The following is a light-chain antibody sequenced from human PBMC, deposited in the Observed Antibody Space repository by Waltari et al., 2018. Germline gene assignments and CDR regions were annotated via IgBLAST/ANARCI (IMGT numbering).Light chain of an antibody. CDR2: DAS. Sequence: EVVMTQSPATLSVSPGGRATLSCRASQSIATNLAWYQQRRGQAPRLLLFDASTRATSISGRFSGSGSGTEFTLTISSLQSDDSAVYYCQQYNRWPPITFGQGTRLEIK. CDR1: QSIATN. CDR3: QQYNRWPPIT. V-gene: IGKV3-15*01. J-gene: IGKJ5*01.